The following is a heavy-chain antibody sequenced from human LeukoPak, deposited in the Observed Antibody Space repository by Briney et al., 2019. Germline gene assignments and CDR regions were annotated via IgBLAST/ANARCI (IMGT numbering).Heavy chain of an antibody. V-gene: IGHV3-11*04. CDR1: GFTLSDYY. Sequence: GGSLRLSCAASGFTLSDYYMSWIRQAPGKGLEWISYISSSGGTIFYADSVKGRFTISRDNAKNSLYLQMNSLRAEDTAVYYCAREIRIAARQYYYYYGMDVWGQGTTVTVSS. CDR3: AREIRIAARQYYYYYGMDV. J-gene: IGHJ6*02. D-gene: IGHD6-6*01. CDR2: ISSSGGTI.